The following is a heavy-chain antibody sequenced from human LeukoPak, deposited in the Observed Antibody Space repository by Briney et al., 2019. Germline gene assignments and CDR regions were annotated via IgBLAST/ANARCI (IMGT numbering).Heavy chain of an antibody. J-gene: IGHJ4*02. CDR3: ARRGDYYGSGSYDFDY. CDR2: IYPGDSDT. D-gene: IGHD3-10*01. Sequence: GESLQISCKGSGYSFTNYWIGWVRQMPGKGLEWMGIIYPGDSDTKYSPSFQGQVTISADKSISTAYLQWSSLKASDTAMYYCARRGDYYGSGSYDFDYWGQGTLVTVSS. V-gene: IGHV5-51*01. CDR1: GYSFTNYW.